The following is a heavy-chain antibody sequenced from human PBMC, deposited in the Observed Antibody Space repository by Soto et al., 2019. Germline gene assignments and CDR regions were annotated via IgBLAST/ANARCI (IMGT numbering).Heavy chain of an antibody. D-gene: IGHD7-27*01. J-gene: IGHJ3*02. Sequence: GESLKISCKGSGYSFTSYWIGWGRQMPGKGLEWMGIIYPGDSDTRYSPSFQGQVTISADKSISTAYLQWSSLKASDAAMYYWARLDTVGTDAFDIWGQGTMVTVSS. CDR2: IYPGDSDT. V-gene: IGHV5-51*01. CDR1: GYSFTSYW. CDR3: ARLDTVGTDAFDI.